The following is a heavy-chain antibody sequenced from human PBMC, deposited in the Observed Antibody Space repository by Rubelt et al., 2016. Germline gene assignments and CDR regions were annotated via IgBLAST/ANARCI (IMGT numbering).Heavy chain of an antibody. J-gene: IGHJ4*02. V-gene: IGHV1-3*01. CDR3: AIRVDTAMVFDY. CDR1: GYTFTSYA. D-gene: IGHD5-18*01. Sequence: QVQLVQSGAEVKKPGASVKVSCKASGYTFTSYAMHWVRQAPGQRLEWMGWINAGNGNTKYSQKFQGRVTITRDTAASTAYMELSSLRSEDTAVYYCAIRVDTAMVFDYWGQGTLVTVSS. CDR2: INAGNGNT.